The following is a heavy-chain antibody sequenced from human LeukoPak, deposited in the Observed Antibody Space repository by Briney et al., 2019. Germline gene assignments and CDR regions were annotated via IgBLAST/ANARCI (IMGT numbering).Heavy chain of an antibody. Sequence: ASVKVSYKASGYTFTSYGISWVRQAPGQGLEWMGWISAYNGNTNYAQKLQGRVTMTTDTSTSTAYMELRSLRSDDTAVYYCARDETVAAPDYYYGMDVWGQGTTVTVSS. V-gene: IGHV1-18*01. J-gene: IGHJ6*02. CDR2: ISAYNGNT. CDR3: ARDETVAAPDYYYGMDV. CDR1: GYTFTSYG. D-gene: IGHD6-19*01.